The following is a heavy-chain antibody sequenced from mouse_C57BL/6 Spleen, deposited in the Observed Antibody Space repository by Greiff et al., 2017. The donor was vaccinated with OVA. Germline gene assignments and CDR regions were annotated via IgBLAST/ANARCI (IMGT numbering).Heavy chain of an antibody. CDR3: ARGGDDYDGD. D-gene: IGHD2-4*01. CDR2: IYPGSGST. CDR1: GYTFTSYW. Sequence: QVHVKQPGAELVKPGASVKMSCKASGYTFTSYWITWVKQRPGQGLEWIGDIYPGSGSTNYNEKFKSKATLTVDTSSSTAYMQLSSLTSEDSAVYYCARGGDDYDGDWGQGTTLTVSS. J-gene: IGHJ2*01. V-gene: IGHV1-55*01.